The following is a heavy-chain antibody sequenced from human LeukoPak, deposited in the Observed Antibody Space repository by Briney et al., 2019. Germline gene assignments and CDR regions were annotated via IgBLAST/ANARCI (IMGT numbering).Heavy chain of an antibody. D-gene: IGHD1-26*01. V-gene: IGHV6-1*01. CDR3: ARDRVGQDAFDI. CDR1: GDSVSSNSAA. J-gene: IGHJ3*02. CDR2: TYYRSKWYK. Sequence: SQTLSLTCGISGDSVSSNSAAWSWIRQSPSRGLEWLGRTYYRSKWYKDYAVSVKSRISINPDTSKNQFSLQLNSVTPEDTAVYYCARDRVGQDAFDIWGQGTMVTVSS.